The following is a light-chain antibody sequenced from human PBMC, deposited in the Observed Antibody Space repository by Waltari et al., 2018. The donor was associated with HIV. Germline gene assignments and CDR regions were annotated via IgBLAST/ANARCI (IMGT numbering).Light chain of an antibody. J-gene: IGLJ2*01. CDR2: DNN. Sequence: QSALTQPPSVSGAPGQSVTISRSGSNSNIGAGLDAHRYQQVPGTAPRLLIYDNNKRPSGVPDRFSGSKSGTSASLAINGLQSEDEADYYCQSYDSRLSGSVVFGGGTKVTVL. CDR3: QSYDSRLSGSVV. V-gene: IGLV1-40*01. CDR1: NSNIGAGLD.